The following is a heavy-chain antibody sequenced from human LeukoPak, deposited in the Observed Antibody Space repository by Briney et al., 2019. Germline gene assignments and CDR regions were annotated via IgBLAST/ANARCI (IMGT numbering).Heavy chain of an antibody. CDR2: ISYDGSNK. V-gene: IGHV3-30-3*01. CDR1: GFTFSSYT. CDR3: ARGRATGRSGGDY. D-gene: IGHD3-9*01. J-gene: IGHJ4*02. Sequence: AGGSLRLSCAASGFTFSSYTMNWVRQAPGKGLGWVALISYDGSNKFYADSVKGRFTISRDNAENSLYLQMNSLRDEDTAVYYCARGRATGRSGGDYWGQGTLVTVSS.